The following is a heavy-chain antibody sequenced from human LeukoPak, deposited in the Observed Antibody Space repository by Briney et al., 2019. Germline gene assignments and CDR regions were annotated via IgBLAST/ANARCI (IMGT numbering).Heavy chain of an antibody. V-gene: IGHV4-39*02. CDR3: AREVRGPSGHWLDP. CDR2: IYYSGST. CDR1: GGSISSSSYY. J-gene: IGHJ5*02. Sequence: SETLSLTCTVSGGSISSSSYYWGWIRQPPGKGLEWIGSIYYSGSTFNNPSLKSRVTLSVDTSNHQFSLKLTSVTAADTAVYYRAREVRGPSGHWLDPWGQGTLVTVSS. D-gene: IGHD3-10*01.